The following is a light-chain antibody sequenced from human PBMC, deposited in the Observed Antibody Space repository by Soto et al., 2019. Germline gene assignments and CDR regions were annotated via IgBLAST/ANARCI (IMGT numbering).Light chain of an antibody. J-gene: IGKJ5*01. CDR3: QQYCNGIM. V-gene: IGKV3-20*01. CDR2: GAS. Sequence: ETVLTQSPGTLSLSPGERVTLSCRASQSVFANYVAWFQQKPGQPPRLLIYGASNRATGIPDRFSGTGSGTDFTLTISRVEPEDFAVYYCQQYCNGIMFGQGTRLDIK. CDR1: QSVFANY.